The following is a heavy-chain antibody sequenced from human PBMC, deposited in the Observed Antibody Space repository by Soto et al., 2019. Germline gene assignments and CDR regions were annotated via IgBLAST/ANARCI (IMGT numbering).Heavy chain of an antibody. J-gene: IGHJ5*02. CDR3: ASDWGYENWFDP. CDR1: GGSISSSSYY. V-gene: IGHV4-39*01. Sequence: QLQLQESGPGLVKPSETLSLTCTVSGGSISSSSYYWGWIRQPPGKGLEWIGSIYYSGSTYYNPSLKSRVTISVDTSKNQFSLKRSSVTAADTAVYDCASDWGYENWFDPWGQGTLVTVSS. D-gene: IGHD7-27*01. CDR2: IYYSGST.